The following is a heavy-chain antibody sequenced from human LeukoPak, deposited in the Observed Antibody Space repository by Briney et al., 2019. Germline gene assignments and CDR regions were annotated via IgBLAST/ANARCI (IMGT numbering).Heavy chain of an antibody. D-gene: IGHD4-17*01. J-gene: IGHJ4*02. CDR1: GYTFTGYY. Sequence: GASVKVSCKASGYTFTGYYMHWVRQAPGQGLEWMGIINPSGGSTSYAQKFQGRVTMTRDTSTSTVYMELSSLRSEDTAVYYCARAGTTVTLGIDYFDYWGQGTLVTVSS. CDR2: INPSGGST. V-gene: IGHV1-46*01. CDR3: ARAGTTVTLGIDYFDY.